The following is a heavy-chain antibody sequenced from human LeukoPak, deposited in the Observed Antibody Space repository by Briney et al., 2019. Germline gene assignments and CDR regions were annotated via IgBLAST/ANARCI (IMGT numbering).Heavy chain of an antibody. CDR3: ARNYDSSGYYWNGGAFDI. V-gene: IGHV3-48*03. J-gene: IGHJ3*02. CDR1: GFTFSSYE. CDR2: ISSSGSTI. D-gene: IGHD3-22*01. Sequence: GGSLRLSCAASGFTFSSYEMNWVRQAPGKGLEWVSYISSSGSTIYYADSVKGRFTISRDNAKNSLYLQMNSLRAEDTAVYYCARNYDSSGYYWNGGAFDIWGQGTMVTVSS.